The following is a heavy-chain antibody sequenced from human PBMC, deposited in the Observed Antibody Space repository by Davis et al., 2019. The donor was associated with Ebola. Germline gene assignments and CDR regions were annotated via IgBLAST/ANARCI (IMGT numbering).Heavy chain of an antibody. CDR1: GFTFSSYS. CDR2: ISSSSSYI. V-gene: IGHV3-21*05. D-gene: IGHD3-22*01. CDR3: ARDDSGYYFDY. J-gene: IGHJ4*02. Sequence: GESLKISCAASGFTFSSYSMNWVRQAPGKGLEWVSYISSSSSYIYYADSVKGRFTISRDNAKNSLYLQMNSLRAEDTAVYYCARDDSGYYFDYWGQGTLVTVSS.